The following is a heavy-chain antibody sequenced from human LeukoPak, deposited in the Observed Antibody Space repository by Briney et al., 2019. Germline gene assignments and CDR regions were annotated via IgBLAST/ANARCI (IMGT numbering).Heavy chain of an antibody. V-gene: IGHV3-74*01. D-gene: IGHD3-10*01. Sequence: GRLRLPCAASGFTFSSYWLHWVRQAPGKGLVWVSRINSDRSSTSYPDSLKGRFTSTRDNAKNTLYLQMNSLRVEDTAVYYCGKEGYYGSGRYFNWFDPWGQGNRVSVS. J-gene: IGHJ5*02. CDR2: INSDRSST. CDR3: GKEGYYGSGRYFNWFDP. CDR1: GFTFSSYW.